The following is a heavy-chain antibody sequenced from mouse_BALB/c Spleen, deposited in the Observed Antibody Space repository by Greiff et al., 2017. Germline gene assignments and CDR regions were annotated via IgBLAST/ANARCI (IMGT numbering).Heavy chain of an antibody. CDR2: ISSGSSTI. CDR3: ARDYGNAMDY. V-gene: IGHV5-17*02. CDR1: GFTFSSFG. Sequence: DVMLVESGGGLVQPGGSRKLSCAASGFTFSSFGMHWVRQAPEKGLEWVAYISSGSSTIYYADTVKGRFTISRDNPKNTLFLQMTSLRSEDTAMYYCARDYGNAMDYWGQGTSVTVSS. J-gene: IGHJ4*01. D-gene: IGHD1-1*01.